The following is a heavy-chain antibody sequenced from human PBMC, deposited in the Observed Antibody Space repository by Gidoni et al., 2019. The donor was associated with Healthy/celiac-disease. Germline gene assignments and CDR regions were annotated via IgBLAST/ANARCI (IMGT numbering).Heavy chain of an antibody. D-gene: IGHD6-13*01. J-gene: IGHJ5*02. CDR1: GCSISSSNW. CDR2: IYHSGRT. Sequence: QVQLQESGPGLVKPSGTLSLTCAVSGCSISSSNWWSWVRQPPGKGLEWIGEIYHSGRTNYNPALKSRVTISVDKSKNQFSLKLSSVTAADTAVYYCARDGEIAAAGKDWFDPWGQGTLVTVSS. CDR3: ARDGEIAAAGKDWFDP. V-gene: IGHV4-4*02.